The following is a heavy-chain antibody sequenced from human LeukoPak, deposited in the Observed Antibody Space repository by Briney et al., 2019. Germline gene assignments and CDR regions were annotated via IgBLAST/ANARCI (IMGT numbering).Heavy chain of an antibody. CDR2: INPNSGGT. CDR1: GYTFTGYY. J-gene: IGHJ4*02. Sequence: ASVNVSCKASGYTFTGYYMHWVRQAPGQGLEWMGWINPNSGGTNYAQKFQGRVTMTRDTSISTAYMELSRLRSDDTAVYYCARGRTLWFGELLPFDYWGQGTLVTVSS. D-gene: IGHD3-10*01. CDR3: ARGRTLWFGELLPFDY. V-gene: IGHV1-2*02.